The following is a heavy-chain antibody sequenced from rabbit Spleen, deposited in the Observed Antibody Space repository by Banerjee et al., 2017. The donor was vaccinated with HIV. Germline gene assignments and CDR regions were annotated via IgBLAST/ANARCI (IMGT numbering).Heavy chain of an antibody. CDR3: ARTGVSGEHDVFQL. CDR1: GVSFSGSSY. Sequence: QSLAESGGDLVTPGASLALTCTASGVSFSGSSYMCWVRQAPGKGLEWIACIETGGSGFNYFASWAKGRFTISKTSSTTVTLQVTSLTAADTATYFCARTGVSGEHDVFQLWGQGTLVTVS. D-gene: IGHD1-1*01. CDR2: IETGGSGFN. J-gene: IGHJ4*01. V-gene: IGHV1S40*01.